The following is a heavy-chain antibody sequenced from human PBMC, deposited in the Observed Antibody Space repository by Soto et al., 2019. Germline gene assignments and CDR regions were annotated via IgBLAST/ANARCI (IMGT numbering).Heavy chain of an antibody. CDR1: GWSFSGYY. J-gene: IGHJ5*02. CDR3: ARGWRRAKRDRVVVVAATSWFDP. V-gene: IGHV4-34*01. D-gene: IGHD2-15*01. Sequence: SETLSLTCAVYGWSFSGYYWSLIRQPPGKGLGWVGEINHSGSTNYNPSLKSRVTISVDTSKNQFSLKLSSVTAADTAVYYCARGWRRAKRDRVVVVAATSWFDPWGQGTLVTVSS. CDR2: INHSGST.